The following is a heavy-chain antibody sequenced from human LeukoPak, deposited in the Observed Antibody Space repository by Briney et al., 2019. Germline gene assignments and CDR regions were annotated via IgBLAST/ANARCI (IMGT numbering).Heavy chain of an antibody. V-gene: IGHV1-2*02. CDR2: INPNSGGT. CDR1: GYTFTGYY. D-gene: IGHD3-3*01. J-gene: IGHJ3*02. CDR3: ARLTIFGVVTIRDAFDI. Sequence: ASVKVSCKASGYTFTGYYMHWVRQAPGQGLEWMGWINPNSGGTNYAQKFQGRVTMTRDTSISTAYMELSRLRSDDTAVYYCARLTIFGVVTIRDAFDIWGQGTMVTVSS.